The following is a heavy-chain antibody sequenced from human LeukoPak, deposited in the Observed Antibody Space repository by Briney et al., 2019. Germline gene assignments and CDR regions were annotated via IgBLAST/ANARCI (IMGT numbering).Heavy chain of an antibody. CDR1: GYTFTSCD. V-gene: IGHV1-8*01. Sequence: ASVKVSCKASGYTFTSCDINWVRQATGQGLEWMGWMNPNSGNTGYAQKFQGRVTMTRNTSISTAYMELSSLRSEDTAVYYCARASSTRSWFDPWGQGTLVTVSS. D-gene: IGHD2-2*01. CDR2: MNPNSGNT. J-gene: IGHJ5*02. CDR3: ARASSTRSWFDP.